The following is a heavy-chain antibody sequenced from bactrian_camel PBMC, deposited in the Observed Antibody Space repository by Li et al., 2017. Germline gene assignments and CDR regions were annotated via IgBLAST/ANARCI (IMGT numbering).Heavy chain of an antibody. CDR2: DNGVGTT. CDR1: GISLRSAFC. J-gene: IGHJ6*01. CDR3: AARGGYCGGFGTFKYGY. V-gene: IGHV3S53*01. Sequence: HVQLVESGGGSVQAGESLRLSCAGTGISLRSAFCVGWFRQAPGKERDWVATDNGVGTTYYGDSVKGRFAISRDNAKNTVYLQMNNLKPEDSGMYFCAARGGYCGGFGTFKYGYWGQGTQVTVS. D-gene: IGHD3*01.